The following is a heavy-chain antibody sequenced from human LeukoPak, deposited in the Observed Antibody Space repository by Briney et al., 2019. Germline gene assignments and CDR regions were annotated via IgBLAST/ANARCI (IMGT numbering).Heavy chain of an antibody. CDR1: GGSISSSSYY. CDR2: IYYSGST. CDR3: ARQVAVAGPRLDY. V-gene: IGHV4-39*01. D-gene: IGHD6-19*01. Sequence: SETLSPTCTVSGGSISSSSYYWGWIRLPPGKGLEWIGSIYYSGSTYYNPSLKSRVTISVDTSKNQFSLKLSSVTAADTAVYYCARQVAVAGPRLDYWGQGTLVTVSS. J-gene: IGHJ4*02.